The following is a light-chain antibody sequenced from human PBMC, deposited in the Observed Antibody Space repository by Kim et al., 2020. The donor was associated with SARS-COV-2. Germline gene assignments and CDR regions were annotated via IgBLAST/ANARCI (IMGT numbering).Light chain of an antibody. V-gene: IGKV1-5*03. CDR2: KAS. J-gene: IGKJ2*01. CDR1: QSLTNW. CDR3: QRYSSYLNT. Sequence: SAAVEDRVTSTGRARQSLTNWLAWYQKKPGTAPKLLIYKASTLESGVPSRFSGSGSGTEFNLTISSLQPDDFATYYWQRYSSYLNTFGQGTKLEI.